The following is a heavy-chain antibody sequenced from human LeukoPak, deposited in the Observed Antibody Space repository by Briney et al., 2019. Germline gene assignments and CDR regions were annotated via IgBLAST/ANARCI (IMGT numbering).Heavy chain of an antibody. V-gene: IGHV3-69-1*02. CDR3: ARDDTSSWYQEY. D-gene: IGHD6-13*01. Sequence: GGSLRLSCSASGFTFSDDSMNWVRQAPGKGLEWVAYIKSNIYYADSVKGRFTISRDNAKNLLYLQMNSLTVEDTAVYYCARDDTSSWYQEYWGQGTLVTVSS. CDR1: GFTFSDDS. J-gene: IGHJ4*02. CDR2: IKSNI.